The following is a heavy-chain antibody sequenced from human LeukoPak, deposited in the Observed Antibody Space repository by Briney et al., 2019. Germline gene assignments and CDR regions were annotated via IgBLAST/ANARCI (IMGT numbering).Heavy chain of an antibody. CDR3: ARGQVPAARGYNWFDP. V-gene: IGHV4-34*01. CDR1: GWSFNDYY. CDR2: INARGDT. J-gene: IGHJ5*02. D-gene: IGHD2-2*01. Sequence: PSETLSLTCAVYGWSFNDYYWNWIRQPPGRGLEWIGEINARGDTNYNPSLKSRVTISVDTSKKRFSLRLTSMIAADTAPYYCARGQVPAARGYNWFDPWGQGTLVTVSS.